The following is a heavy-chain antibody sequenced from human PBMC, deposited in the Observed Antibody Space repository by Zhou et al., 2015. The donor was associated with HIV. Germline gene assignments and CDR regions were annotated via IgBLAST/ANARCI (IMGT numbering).Heavy chain of an antibody. Sequence: QVQLVQSGAEVKKPGSSVKVSCKASGGTFSSYAISWVRQAPGQGLEWMGGIIPIFGTANYAQKFQGRVTITADESTSTAYMELSSLRSEDTAVYYCARGRVEYYYDSSGYYYFDYWGQGTLVTVSS. D-gene: IGHD3-22*01. J-gene: IGHJ4*02. V-gene: IGHV1-69*12. CDR1: GGTFSSYA. CDR2: IIPIFGTA. CDR3: ARGRVEYYYDSSGYYYFDY.